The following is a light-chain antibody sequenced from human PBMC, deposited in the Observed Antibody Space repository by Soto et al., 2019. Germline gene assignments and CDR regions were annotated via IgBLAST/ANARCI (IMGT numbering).Light chain of an antibody. CDR1: SSNIGDNY. J-gene: IGLJ2*01. CDR3: GTWDNSLSVV. V-gene: IGLV1-51*01. CDR2: DND. Sequence: HSVLTQPPSVSAAPGQKVTISCSGGSSNIGDNYVSWYQQFPGTAPKLLIYDNDKRPSGIPDRFSGSKSGTSATLGITGLQTGDEADYYCGTWDNSLSVVFGGGTKLTVL.